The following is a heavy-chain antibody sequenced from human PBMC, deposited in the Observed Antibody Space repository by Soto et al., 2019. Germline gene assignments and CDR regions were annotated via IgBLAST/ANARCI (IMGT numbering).Heavy chain of an antibody. J-gene: IGHJ5*02. Sequence: SETLSLTCAVYGGSFSGYYWSWIRQPPGKGLEWIGEINHSGSTNYNPSLKSRVTISVDTSKNQFSLELSSVTAADTAVYYCARMLDYDSSGYYYRFDPWGQGTLVTVSS. V-gene: IGHV4-34*01. CDR3: ARMLDYDSSGYYYRFDP. CDR2: INHSGST. CDR1: GGSFSGYY. D-gene: IGHD3-22*01.